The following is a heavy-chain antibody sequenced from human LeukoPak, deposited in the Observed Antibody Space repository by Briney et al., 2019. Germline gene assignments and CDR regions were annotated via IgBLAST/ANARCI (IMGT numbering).Heavy chain of an antibody. CDR1: GFTFSSYS. Sequence: GGSLRLSCGASGFTFSSYSMNWVRQAPGKGLEWVSSISSSSSYIYYADSVKGRFTISRDNAKNSLYLQMNSLRAEDTAVYYCARVGSSGWYDHWGQGTLVTVSS. CDR2: ISSSSSYI. D-gene: IGHD6-19*01. J-gene: IGHJ4*02. CDR3: ARVGSSGWYDH. V-gene: IGHV3-21*01.